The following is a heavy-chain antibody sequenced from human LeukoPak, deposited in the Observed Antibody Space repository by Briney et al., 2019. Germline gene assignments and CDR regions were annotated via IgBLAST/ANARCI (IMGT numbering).Heavy chain of an antibody. V-gene: IGHV4-4*09. J-gene: IGHJ4*02. CDR2: IYARGNT. CDR3: ARHELAAAGFDY. Sequence: SETLSLTCTVSGGSTSSNYWSWIRQPPGKGLEWIGYIYARGNTDYNPSLKSRVTISIDTSKNQFSLHLTFVTAADTAVYYCARHELAAAGFDYWGQGTLVTVSS. D-gene: IGHD6-13*01. CDR1: GGSTSSNY.